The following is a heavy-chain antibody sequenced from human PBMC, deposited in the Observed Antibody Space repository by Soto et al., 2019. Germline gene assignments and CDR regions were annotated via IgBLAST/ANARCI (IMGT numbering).Heavy chain of an antibody. Sequence: LRLSCVGSGFTFSTYSINWVRQAPGKGLEWVSSISSRSDIYYADSVKGRFTISRDNAKNSVSLQMNSLRAEDTAVYYCTREYTAWPLAYGLDVWGQGTTVTVSS. J-gene: IGHJ6*02. CDR1: GFTFSTYS. CDR3: TREYTAWPLAYGLDV. V-gene: IGHV3-21*01. CDR2: ISSRSDI. D-gene: IGHD2-2*02.